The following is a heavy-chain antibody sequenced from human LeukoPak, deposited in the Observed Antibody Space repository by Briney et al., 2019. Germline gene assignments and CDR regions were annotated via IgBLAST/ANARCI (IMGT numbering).Heavy chain of an antibody. V-gene: IGHV1-46*01. D-gene: IGHD1-7*01. CDR1: GYTFTSYY. CDR2: INPSGGST. J-gene: IGHJ4*02. CDR3: ARDPGRTGTTWAYYFDY. Sequence: GASVKASCKASGYTFTSYYMHWVRQAPGQGLEWMGIINPSGGSTSYAQKFQGRVTMTRDTSTSTVYMELSSLRSEDTAVYYCARDPGRTGTTWAYYFDYWGQGTLVTVSS.